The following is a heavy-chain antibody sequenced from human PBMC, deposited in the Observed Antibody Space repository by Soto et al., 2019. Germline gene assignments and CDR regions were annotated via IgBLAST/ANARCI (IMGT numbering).Heavy chain of an antibody. CDR1: GGTFSSYA. CDR2: IIPIFGTA. D-gene: IGHD1-26*01. V-gene: IGHV1-69*01. J-gene: IGHJ1*01. CDR3: ARDSFVEVGATFKEYFQH. Sequence: QVPLVQSGAEVKKPGSSVKVSCKASGGTFSSYAISWVRQAPGQGLEWMGGIIPIFGTANYAQKFQGRVTITADESTSTAYMELSSLRSEDTAVYYCARDSFVEVGATFKEYFQHWGQGTLVTVSS.